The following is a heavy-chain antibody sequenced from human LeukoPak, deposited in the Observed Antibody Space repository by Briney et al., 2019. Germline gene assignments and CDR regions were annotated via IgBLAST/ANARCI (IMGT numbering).Heavy chain of an antibody. CDR2: IYTSGST. V-gene: IGHV4-4*07. J-gene: IGHJ3*02. D-gene: IGHD3-10*01. CDR3: ARDVYYYGSGTLFGDI. CDR1: GGSISSYY. Sequence: SATLSPTCTVSGGSISSYYWSWIRQAAGKGLEWIGRIYTSGSTNYNPSLKSRVTMSVDTSKNQFSLKLSSVTAADTAVYYCARDVYYYGSGTLFGDIWGQGTMVTVSS.